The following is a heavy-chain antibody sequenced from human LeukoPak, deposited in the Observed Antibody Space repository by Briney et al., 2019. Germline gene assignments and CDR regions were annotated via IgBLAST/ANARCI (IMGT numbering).Heavy chain of an antibody. CDR3: AKDRGSTYGYFQH. D-gene: IGHD4-17*01. CDR2: IRYDGSNK. J-gene: IGHJ1*01. V-gene: IGHV3-30*02. CDR1: GFTSSSYG. Sequence: GGSLRLSCAASGFTSSSYGMHWVRQAPGKGLEWVAFIRYDGSNKYYADSVKGRFTISRDNSKNTLYLQMNSLRAEDTAVYYCAKDRGSTYGYFQHWGQGTLVTVSS.